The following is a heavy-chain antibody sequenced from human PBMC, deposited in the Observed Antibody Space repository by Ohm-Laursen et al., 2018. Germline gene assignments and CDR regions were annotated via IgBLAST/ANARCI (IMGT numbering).Heavy chain of an antibody. D-gene: IGHD5-24*01. CDR2: ISPDGGQR. CDR3: ARVSRGTLQSP. CDR1: GFAFSSAW. Sequence: SLRLSCAASGFAFSSAWMHWVRQAPGRGLGWVANISPDGGQRNHVDSVKGRFTISRDNIKNSLYLQMNSLRAEDTAVYYCARVSRGTLQSPWGQGILVTVSA. J-gene: IGHJ5*02. V-gene: IGHV3-7*03.